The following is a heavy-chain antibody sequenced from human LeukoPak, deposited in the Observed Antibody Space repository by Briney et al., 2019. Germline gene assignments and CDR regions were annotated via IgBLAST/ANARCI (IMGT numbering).Heavy chain of an antibody. CDR2: INANGINT. CDR3: AKRPIFGELLYYFDY. J-gene: IGHJ4*02. V-gene: IGHV3-23*01. CDR1: GFAFNFYA. D-gene: IGHD3-10*01. Sequence: GGSLRLSCAASGFAFNFYAMSWVRQAPGKGLQWVSTINANGINTYYADSVRGRFTISRDNSKNTLYLQMNSLRAEDTAIYYCAKRPIFGELLYYFDYWGQGTLVTVSS.